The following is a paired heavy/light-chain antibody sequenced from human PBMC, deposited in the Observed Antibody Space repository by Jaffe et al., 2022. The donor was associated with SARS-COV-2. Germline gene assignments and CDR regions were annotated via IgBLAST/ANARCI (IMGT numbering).Light chain of an antibody. V-gene: IGLV1-40*01. CDR1: SSNIGAGYD. CDR3: QSYDSSLNNSV. Sequence: QSVLTQPPSVSGAPGQRVTISCTGSSSNIGAGYDVHWYQQLPGRAPKLLIYGNHNRPSGVPDRFSGSRSGTSASLAITGLQAEDEADYYCQSYDSSLNNSVFGGGTKLTVL. CDR2: GNH. J-gene: IGLJ3*02.
Heavy chain of an antibody. CDR1: GDSISYGYY. J-gene: IGHJ6*03. V-gene: IGHV4-38-2*01. D-gene: IGHD3-10*01. Sequence: QVQLQESGPGLVKPSETLSLACAVSGDSISYGYYWGWIRQPPGKGLEWIGSISHSGSTYYNPSLKSRVTISVDTSKNQFSLKLSSVTAADTAVYYCARAIPPSGRYYNPYYYYFYMDVWGKGTTVSASS. CDR3: ARAIPPSGRYYNPYYYYFYMDV. CDR2: ISHSGST.